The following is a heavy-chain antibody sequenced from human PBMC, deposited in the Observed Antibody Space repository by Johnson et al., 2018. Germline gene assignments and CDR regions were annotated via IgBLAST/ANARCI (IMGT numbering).Heavy chain of an antibody. CDR2: INHSGST. J-gene: IGHJ6*03. Sequence: QVQLQQWGAGLLKPSETXSLTCAVYGGSFSGYYWSWIRQPPGKGLEWIGEINHSGSTNYNPSLKSRVTISVDTSKNQFSLKLSSLTAADPAVYYCARPDFNYYYMDGWGKGTTVTVSS. CDR1: GGSFSGYY. CDR3: ARPDFNYYYMDG. V-gene: IGHV4-34*01.